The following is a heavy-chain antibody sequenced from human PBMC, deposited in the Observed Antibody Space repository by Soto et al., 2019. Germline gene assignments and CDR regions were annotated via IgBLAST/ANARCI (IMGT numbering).Heavy chain of an antibody. Sequence: EVQLVESGGALVEPGRSLRLSCIASGFTFSVYSMAWFRQAPGKGLEWVGFIRRKTSGATTEYAASVQGRFIISRDDSKNIVYLQMSSLKTEDTAVYYCARAQGGITSIRGDVDYWGQGTLVTVSS. CDR1: GFTFSVYS. V-gene: IGHV3-49*03. D-gene: IGHD3-10*01. CDR2: IRRKTSGATT. CDR3: ARAQGGITSIRGDVDY. J-gene: IGHJ4*02.